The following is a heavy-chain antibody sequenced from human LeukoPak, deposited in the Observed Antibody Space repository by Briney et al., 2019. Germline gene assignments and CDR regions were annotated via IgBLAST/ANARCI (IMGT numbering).Heavy chain of an antibody. J-gene: IGHJ6*02. D-gene: IGHD6-19*01. CDR1: GFTFSSYG. CDR2: ISSNGGST. Sequence: PGRSLRLSCAASGFTFSSYGMHWVRQAPGKGLEYVSDISSNGGSTYYANSVKGRFTISRDNSKNTLYLQMGSLRTEDMAVYYCARDLVAGNYYYYGMDVWGQGTTVTASS. CDR3: ARDLVAGNYYYYGMDV. V-gene: IGHV3-64*01.